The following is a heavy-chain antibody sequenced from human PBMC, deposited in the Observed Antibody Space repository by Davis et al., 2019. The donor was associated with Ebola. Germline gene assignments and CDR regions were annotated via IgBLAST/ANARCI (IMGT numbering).Heavy chain of an antibody. CDR3: ARVTHHEELGTDLYYFDY. D-gene: IGHD7-27*01. CDR1: GFTFSSYW. V-gene: IGHV3-7*03. J-gene: IGHJ4*02. Sequence: PGGSLRLSCAASGFTFSSYWMSWVRQAPGKGLEWVANIKQAGSEKYYVDSVKGRFTISRDNSKNTLYLQMNSLRAEDTALYYCARVTHHEELGTDLYYFDYWGQGTLVTVSS. CDR2: IKQAGSEK.